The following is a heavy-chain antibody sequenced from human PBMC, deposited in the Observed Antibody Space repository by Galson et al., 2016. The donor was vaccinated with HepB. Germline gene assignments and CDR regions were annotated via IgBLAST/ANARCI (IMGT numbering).Heavy chain of an antibody. CDR2: ISSDGSNQ. CDR3: AKDGGYTYALGY. J-gene: IGHJ4*02. D-gene: IGHD5-18*01. V-gene: IGHV3-30-3*01. CDR1: GFTFSTPA. Sequence: SLRLSCAASGFTFSTPAVHWVRQAPGKGLEWVAVISSDGSNQFYADSVTGRFTISRDNSKDTLYLQMNSLRAEDTAVYYCAKDGGYTYALGYWGQGTLVFVSS.